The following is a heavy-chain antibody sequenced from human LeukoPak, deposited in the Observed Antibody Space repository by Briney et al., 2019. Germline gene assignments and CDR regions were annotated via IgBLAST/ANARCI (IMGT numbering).Heavy chain of an antibody. Sequence: PSETLSLTCTVSGGSTSSYYWSWIRQPPGKGLEWIGYIYYSGSTNYNPSLKSRVTISVDTSKNQFSLKLSSVTAADTAVYYCARGGGNDYGDLRDYWGQGTLVTVSS. J-gene: IGHJ4*02. CDR3: ARGGGNDYGDLRDY. CDR1: GGSTSSYY. D-gene: IGHD4-17*01. CDR2: IYYSGST. V-gene: IGHV4-59*01.